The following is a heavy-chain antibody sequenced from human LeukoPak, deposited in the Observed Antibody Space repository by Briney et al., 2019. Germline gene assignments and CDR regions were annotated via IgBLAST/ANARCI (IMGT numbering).Heavy chain of an antibody. J-gene: IGHJ3*02. CDR3: ARPYSSGWRGAFDI. D-gene: IGHD6-19*01. Sequence: KTSETLSLTCTVSGGSISTYYWSWIRQPPGKGLEWIGNIYYSGSTNYNPSLKSRVTISVGTSKNQFSLKLSSVTAADTAIYYCARPYSSGWRGAFDIWGQETMVTVPS. CDR1: GGSISTYY. CDR2: IYYSGST. V-gene: IGHV4-59*08.